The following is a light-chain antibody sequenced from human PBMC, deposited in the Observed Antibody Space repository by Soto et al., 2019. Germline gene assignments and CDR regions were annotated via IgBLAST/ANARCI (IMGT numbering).Light chain of an antibody. CDR2: EVS. CDR3: SSYTTSSTVI. V-gene: IGLV2-14*01. Sequence: QSALTQPPSASGSPGQSVTISCTGTSGDVGTYNYVSWYQQHPGKAPKLMIYEVSHRPSGVSNRFSGSKSGNTASLTISGLQAEDEADYYCSSYTTSSTVIFGGGTKLTVL. CDR1: SGDVGTYNY. J-gene: IGLJ2*01.